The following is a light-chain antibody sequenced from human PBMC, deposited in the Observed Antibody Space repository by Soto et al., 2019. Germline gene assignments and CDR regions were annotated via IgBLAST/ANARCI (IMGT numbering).Light chain of an antibody. CDR2: DAY. Sequence: DIQMTQSPSSLSASVGHRVTITCQASRDVGDYLNWYQQKPGKAPKLLIYDAYNLETGVTSRFSGTGSGTDFTLTISTLQPEDIGTYYCQQYDHLPITFGQGTRLEIK. J-gene: IGKJ5*01. CDR3: QQYDHLPIT. V-gene: IGKV1-33*01. CDR1: RDVGDY.